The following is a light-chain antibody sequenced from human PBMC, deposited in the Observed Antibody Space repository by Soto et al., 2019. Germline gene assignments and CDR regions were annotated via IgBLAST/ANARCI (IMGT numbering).Light chain of an antibody. V-gene: IGKV1-9*01. Sequence: DIQLTQSPSFLSASVGDRVTITCRAGQGISSYLAWYQQKPGKAPKLLIYAASTLQSGVPSRFSGSGSGTEFTLTIRSLQPEDFATYYCQQLNSYPLFTFGPGTKVDIK. CDR1: QGISSY. CDR3: QQLNSYPLFT. J-gene: IGKJ3*01. CDR2: AAS.